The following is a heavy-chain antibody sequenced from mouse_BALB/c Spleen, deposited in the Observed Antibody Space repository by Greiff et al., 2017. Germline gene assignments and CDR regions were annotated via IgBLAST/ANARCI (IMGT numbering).Heavy chain of an antibody. CDR1: GFNITDYY. J-gene: IGHJ3*01. CDR2: IDPENGDT. CDR3: NLNFPAY. V-gene: IGHV14-4*02. Sequence: EVQLQQSGAELVRSGASVKLSCTASGFNITDYYMHWVKQRPEQGLEWIGWIDPENGDTEYAPKFQGKATMTADTSSNTAYLQLSSLTSEDTAVYYSNLNFPAYWGQGTLVTVSA.